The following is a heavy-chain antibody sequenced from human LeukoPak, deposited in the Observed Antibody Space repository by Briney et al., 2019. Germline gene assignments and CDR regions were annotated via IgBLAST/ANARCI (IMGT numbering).Heavy chain of an antibody. J-gene: IGHJ4*02. Sequence: PGGSLRLSCAASGFRLSSYVMGWVRQAPGEGVEYVSSIEGSHGPSYHAHSVRGRFTIHRNNPMNTLVLQMPSLRVGHTAVCYCASVSGGNYDYWGQGTLLTVPS. CDR1: GFRLSSYV. CDR2: IEGSHGPS. CDR3: ASVSGGNYDY. V-gene: IGHV3-23*01. D-gene: IGHD1-26*01.